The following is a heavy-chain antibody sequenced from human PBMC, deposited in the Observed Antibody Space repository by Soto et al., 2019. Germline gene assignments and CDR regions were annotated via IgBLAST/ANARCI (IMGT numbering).Heavy chain of an antibody. CDR2: ISGSGGRT. CDR3: AKGARGYYYYGMDV. V-gene: IGHV3-23*01. Sequence: EVQVLESGGGLVQPGGSLSLSCAASGFTFSSYAMSWVRQAPGKGLEWVSAISGSGGRTNYADSMKGRFTISRDNSKNTLFLQMNSLRAEDTAVYYCAKGARGYYYYGMDVWGQGTTVTVSS. D-gene: IGHD3-10*01. CDR1: GFTFSSYA. J-gene: IGHJ6*02.